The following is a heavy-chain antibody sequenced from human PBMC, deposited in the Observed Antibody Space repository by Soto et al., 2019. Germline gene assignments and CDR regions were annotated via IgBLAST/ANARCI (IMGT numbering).Heavy chain of an antibody. CDR3: ASNIVDTDRLFYY. CDR2: IIPIFGTA. CDR1: GGTFSSYA. D-gene: IGHD5-18*01. Sequence: QVQLVQSGAEVKTPGSSVKVSCKASGGTFSSYAISWVRQSPGQGLEWMGGIIPIFGTANYAQKFQGRVTNTAATATSKAYMELSSVSSEDTAVYYCASNIVDTDRLFYYWGKGTLVTVSS. J-gene: IGHJ4*02. V-gene: IGHV1-69*06.